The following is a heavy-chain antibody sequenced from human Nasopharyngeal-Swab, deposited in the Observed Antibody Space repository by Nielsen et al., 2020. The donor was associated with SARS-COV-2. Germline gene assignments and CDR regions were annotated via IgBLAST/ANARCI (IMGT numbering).Heavy chain of an antibody. V-gene: IGHV5-51*01. Sequence: GESLKISCKGSGYSFSDYCIGWVRHMPGKGLEWLGVIYPGDPDTTYSPSFQGQVIISVDKSSSIAYLQWTRLKVSDTAMYYCARGGCSWAYGYDAWGQGTMVTVTS. CDR1: GYSFSDYC. J-gene: IGHJ3*01. D-gene: IGHD2-15*01. CDR3: ARGGCSWAYGYDA. CDR2: IYPGDPDT.